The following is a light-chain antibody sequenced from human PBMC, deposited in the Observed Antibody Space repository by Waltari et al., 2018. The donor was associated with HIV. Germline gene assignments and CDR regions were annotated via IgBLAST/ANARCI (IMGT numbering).Light chain of an antibody. Sequence: DIVMTQSPGSLVVPLGGRATFTCKSSQSLLYSSTNKNYLAWYQQKPGQPPKLLIYWASTRQFGVPERFSGSGSGTDFSLTINSLQIEDVAVYYCQQYSISPWTFGQGTKM. CDR1: QSLLYSSTNKNY. V-gene: IGKV4-1*01. CDR3: QQYSISPWT. J-gene: IGKJ1*01. CDR2: WAS.